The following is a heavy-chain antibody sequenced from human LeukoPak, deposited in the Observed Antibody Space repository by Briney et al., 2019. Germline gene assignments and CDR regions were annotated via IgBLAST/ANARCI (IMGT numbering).Heavy chain of an antibody. D-gene: IGHD3-9*01. CDR3: ARHQARYFDWLAQPVFDY. V-gene: IGHV3-48*01. CDR2: ISSSSSTI. J-gene: IGHJ4*02. Sequence: PGGSLRLSCAASGFTFSSYSMNWVRQAPGKGLEWVSYISSSSSTIYYADSVKGRFTISRDNAKNSLYLQMNSLRAEDTAVYYCARHQARYFDWLAQPVFDYWGQGTLVTVSS. CDR1: GFTFSSYS.